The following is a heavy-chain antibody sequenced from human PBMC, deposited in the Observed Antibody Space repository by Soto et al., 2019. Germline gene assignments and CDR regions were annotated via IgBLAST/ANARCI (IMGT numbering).Heavy chain of an antibody. CDR2: ISGYNGNT. CDR3: ARDGIAARPTPDY. CDR1: GYTFTSYG. J-gene: IGHJ4*02. D-gene: IGHD6-6*01. Sequence: QVQLVQSGAEVKKPGASVTVSCKASGYTFTSYGINWVRQAPGPGLEWMGWISGYNGNTKYAQKFQGRVTMTTDTSTRTSYLELRSLRSDDTAMFYCARDGIAARPTPDYWGQGTLVTVSS. V-gene: IGHV1-18*01.